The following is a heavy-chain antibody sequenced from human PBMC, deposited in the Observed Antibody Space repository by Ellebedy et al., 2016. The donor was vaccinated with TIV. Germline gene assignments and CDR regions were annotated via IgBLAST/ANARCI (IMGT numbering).Heavy chain of an antibody. V-gene: IGHV3-7*01. CDR3: ARDLYSSEGLDV. D-gene: IGHD6-19*01. Sequence: GESLKISCAASGFTFSRYWMSWVRQAPGKGLEWVANMKEDGSEKYYVDSVKGRFTISRDNAKNSLYLQLNSLRAEDTAVYYCARDLYSSEGLDVWGQGTTATVSS. J-gene: IGHJ6*02. CDR1: GFTFSRYW. CDR2: MKEDGSEK.